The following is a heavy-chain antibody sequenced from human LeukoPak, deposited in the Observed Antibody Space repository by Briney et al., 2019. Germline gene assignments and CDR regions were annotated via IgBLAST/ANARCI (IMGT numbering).Heavy chain of an antibody. CDR3: ASHGGTTILVHRWFDP. Sequence: PSETLSLTCTVSGGSISSYYWSWIRQPPGKGLEWIGYIYYSGSTNYNPSLKSRVTISVDTSKNQFSLKLSSVTAADTAVYYCASHGGTTILVHRWFDPWGXGTLVTXSS. V-gene: IGHV4-59*08. CDR1: GGSISSYY. CDR2: IYYSGST. J-gene: IGHJ5*02. D-gene: IGHD3-3*01.